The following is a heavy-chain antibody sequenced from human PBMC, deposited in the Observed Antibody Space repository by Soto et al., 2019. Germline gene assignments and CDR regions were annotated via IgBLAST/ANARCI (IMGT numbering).Heavy chain of an antibody. J-gene: IGHJ5*02. D-gene: IGHD1-26*01. V-gene: IGHV4-59*01. CDR2: IYSSGST. CDR3: ARGGWGFHP. Sequence: QVQLQESGPGLVKPSETLSLTCTVSEGSINDYYWSWIRQPPGTGLEWIGYIYSSGSTNYNPSLKSRVTISVDTSKNQFSLKPSSVTAADTAVYYCARGGWGFHPWGQGTLVTVSS. CDR1: EGSINDYY.